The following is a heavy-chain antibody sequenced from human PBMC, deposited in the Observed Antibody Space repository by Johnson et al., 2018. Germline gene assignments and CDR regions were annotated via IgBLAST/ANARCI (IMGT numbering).Heavy chain of an antibody. CDR1: GFTFSSYT. V-gene: IGHV3-21*01. J-gene: IGHJ5*01. CDR3: ARDSWFDP. Sequence: VQLVQSGGGVVQPGRSLRLSCAASGFTFSSYTMNWVRQAPGQGLEWVSSISSSNTYIYYADSLKGRFTISRDNAKNSLYLQMNSLGAEDTAVYYCARDSWFDPGGQGTTVTVSS. CDR2: ISSSNTYI.